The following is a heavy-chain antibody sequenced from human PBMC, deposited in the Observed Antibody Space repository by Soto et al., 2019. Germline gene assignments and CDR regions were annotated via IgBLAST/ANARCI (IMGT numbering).Heavy chain of an antibody. J-gene: IGHJ4*02. CDR1: GFTVSSYG. CDR2: ISGSGGST. Sequence: HPGGSMRLSCAASGFTVSSYGMHWVRQAPGKGLEWASAISGSGGSTYYADSVKGRFTISRDNSKNTLYLQMNSLRAEDTAVYYSAKENGYSSSWFEFDYWGQGTLVTVSS. CDR3: AKENGYSSSWFEFDY. V-gene: IGHV3-23*01. D-gene: IGHD6-13*01.